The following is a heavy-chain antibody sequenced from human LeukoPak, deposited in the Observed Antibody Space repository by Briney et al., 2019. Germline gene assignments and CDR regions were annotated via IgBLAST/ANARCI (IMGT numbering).Heavy chain of an antibody. D-gene: IGHD5-18*01. CDR3: AKRGYSYGFVDY. CDR1: GFTFTSYW. V-gene: IGHV3-7*03. Sequence: PGGSLRLSCVASGFTFTSYWMSWVRQAPGKGLEWVANIKQDGSEKYYLDSLEGRFTISRDNAKNSLYLQMNSLRAEDTAVYYCAKRGYSYGFVDYWGQGTLVTVSS. CDR2: IKQDGSEK. J-gene: IGHJ4*02.